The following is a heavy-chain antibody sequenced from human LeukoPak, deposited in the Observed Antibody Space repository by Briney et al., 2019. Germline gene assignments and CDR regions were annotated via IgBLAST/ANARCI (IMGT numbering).Heavy chain of an antibody. Sequence: GGSLRLTCEVSEFPFSVYAMAWVRQAPGQRLEWVSAIDASGSDTYYTDSVKGRFTISRDNSKNTVYLQMNSLRVEDTAVYYCADYRKPQGLDYWGQGTLVTVTS. D-gene: IGHD1-14*01. J-gene: IGHJ4*02. CDR3: ADYRKPQGLDY. CDR1: EFPFSVYA. CDR2: IDASGSDT. V-gene: IGHV3-23*01.